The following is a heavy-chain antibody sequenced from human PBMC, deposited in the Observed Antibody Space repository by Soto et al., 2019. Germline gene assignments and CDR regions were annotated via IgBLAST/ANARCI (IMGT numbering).Heavy chain of an antibody. CDR1: GYTFTGYY. V-gene: IGHV1-2*02. J-gene: IGHJ4*02. Sequence: ASVKVSCKASGYTFTGYYMHWVRQAPGQGLEWMGWINPNSGGTNYAQKFQGRVTMTRDTSISTAYMELSRLRSDDTAVYYCARDAVAGPLYYFDYWGQGTLVTVS. CDR3: ARDAVAGPLYYFDY. CDR2: INPNSGGT. D-gene: IGHD6-19*01.